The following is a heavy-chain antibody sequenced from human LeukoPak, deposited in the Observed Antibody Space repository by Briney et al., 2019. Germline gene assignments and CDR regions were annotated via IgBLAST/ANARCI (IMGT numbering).Heavy chain of an antibody. CDR2: ISYDGSNK. D-gene: IGHD1-26*01. CDR1: GFTFSSYG. V-gene: IGHV3-30*03. CDR3: ARDGDSGSYPTDYYYYMDV. Sequence: GGSLRLSCAASGFTFSSYGMHWVRQAPGKGLEWVAVISYDGSNKYYADSVKGRFTISRDNSKNTLYLQMNSLRTDDTAVYYCARDGDSGSYPTDYYYYMDVWGKGTTVTVSS. J-gene: IGHJ6*03.